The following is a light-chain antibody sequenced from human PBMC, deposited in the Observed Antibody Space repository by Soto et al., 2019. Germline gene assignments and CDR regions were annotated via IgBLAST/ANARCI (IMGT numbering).Light chain of an antibody. CDR2: GAS. J-gene: IGKJ4*01. CDR1: QSVSSSY. CDR3: QQYGSSPLT. Sequence: EIVLTQSPGTVSLSPGERATLSCRASQSVSSSYLAWYQQKPGQAPRLLIHGASSRATGTPDRFSGSESGTDFTLTINRLEPEDFGVYYCQQYGSSPLTFGGGTKVEI. V-gene: IGKV3-20*01.